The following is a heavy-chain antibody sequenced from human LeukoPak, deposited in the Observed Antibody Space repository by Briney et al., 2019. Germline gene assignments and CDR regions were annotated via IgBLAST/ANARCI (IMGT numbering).Heavy chain of an antibody. CDR1: GGSISSSSYY. CDR2: IYYSGST. CDR3: ATYYYDSSGYPNIDY. Sequence: SETLSLTCTVSGGSISSSSYYWGWIRQPPGKGLEWIGYIYYSGSTYYNPSLKSRVTISVDTSKNQFSLKLSSVTAADTAVYYCATYYYDSSGYPNIDYWGQGTLVTVSS. D-gene: IGHD3-22*01. J-gene: IGHJ4*02. V-gene: IGHV4-31*03.